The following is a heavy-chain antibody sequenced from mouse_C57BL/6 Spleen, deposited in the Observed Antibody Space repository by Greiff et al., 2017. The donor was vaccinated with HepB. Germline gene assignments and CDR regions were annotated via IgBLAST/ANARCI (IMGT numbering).Heavy chain of an antibody. V-gene: IGHV3-6*01. CDR2: ISYDGSN. CDR3: AREGLGRGYYFDY. CDR1: GYSITSGYY. J-gene: IGHJ2*01. D-gene: IGHD4-1*01. Sequence: DVKLQESGPGLVKPSQSLSLTCSVTGYSITSGYYWNWIRQFPGNKLEWMGYISYDGSNNYNPSLKNRISITRDTSKNQFFLKLNSVTTEDTATYYCAREGLGRGYYFDYWGQGTTLTVSS.